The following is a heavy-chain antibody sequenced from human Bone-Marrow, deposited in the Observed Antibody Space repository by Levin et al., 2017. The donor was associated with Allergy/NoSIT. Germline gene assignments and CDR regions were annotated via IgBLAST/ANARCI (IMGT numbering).Heavy chain of an antibody. CDR2: ISTSGSTI. D-gene: IGHD3-3*01. CDR1: GFTFNSYE. Sequence: GESLKISCAASGFTFNSYEMNWVRQAPGKGLEWISYISTSGSTIYYADSVEGRFTISRDNAKHSLYLQMNSLRAEDTAVYYCARGRADDFWGGSYEPDYYYYYMDVWGKGTTVTVSS. J-gene: IGHJ6*03. V-gene: IGHV3-48*03. CDR3: ARGRADDFWGGSYEPDYYYYYMDV.